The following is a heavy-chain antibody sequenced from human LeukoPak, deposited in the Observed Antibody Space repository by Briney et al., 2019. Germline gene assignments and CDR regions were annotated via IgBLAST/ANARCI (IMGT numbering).Heavy chain of an antibody. J-gene: IGHJ5*02. V-gene: IGHV1-69*13. CDR2: IIPIFGTA. CDR1: GGTFSSYA. CDR3: ARGADSGSYYASNWFDP. D-gene: IGHD1-26*01. Sequence: ASVKVSCKASGGTFSSYAIRWVRQAPGQGLEWMGGIIPIFGTANYAQKFQGRVTITADESTSTAYMELSSLRSEDTAVYYCARGADSGSYYASNWFDPWGQGTLVTVSS.